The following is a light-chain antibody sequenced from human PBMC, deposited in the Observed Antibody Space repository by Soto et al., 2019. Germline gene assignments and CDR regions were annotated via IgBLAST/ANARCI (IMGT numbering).Light chain of an antibody. Sequence: DIVLTQSPGTLSLSPGERATLSCRASQSVDSRYLAWYQQKPGQAPRLLIYAVHSRATAIPDRFSGSGSGTDFTLTISRLEPEDFAEYYCQQYGSSPRYSFGQGTKLEIK. CDR3: QQYGSSPRYS. V-gene: IGKV3-20*01. CDR1: QSVDSRY. CDR2: AVH. J-gene: IGKJ2*03.